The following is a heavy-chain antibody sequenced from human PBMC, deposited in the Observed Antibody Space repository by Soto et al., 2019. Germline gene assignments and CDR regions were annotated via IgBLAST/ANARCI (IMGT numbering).Heavy chain of an antibody. CDR3: ARLSGSWQSWFDP. CDR1: GASIGTSNW. V-gene: IGHV4-4*02. Sequence: PSETLSLTCAVSGASIGTSNWWSWVRQSPGKGLEWIGEIHDSGSTDSNPSLKSRVTILVDTSKNQFSLKVSSVTAADTAVYYCARLSGSWQSWFDPWGQGTLVTVSS. J-gene: IGHJ5*02. D-gene: IGHD6-13*01. CDR2: IHDSGST.